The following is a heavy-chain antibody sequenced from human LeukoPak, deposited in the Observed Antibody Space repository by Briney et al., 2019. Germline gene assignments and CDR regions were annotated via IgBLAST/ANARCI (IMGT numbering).Heavy chain of an antibody. CDR1: GYTFTGYY. J-gene: IGHJ5*02. D-gene: IGHD3-3*01. CDR3: ARGPELYDFWFSWFDP. Sequence: ASVKVSCKASGYTFTGYYMHWVGQAPGQGLEWMGWINPNSGGTNYAQKFQGRVTMTRDTSISTAYMELSRLRSDDTAVYYCARGPELYDFWFSWFDPWGQGTLVTASS. V-gene: IGHV1-2*02. CDR2: INPNSGGT.